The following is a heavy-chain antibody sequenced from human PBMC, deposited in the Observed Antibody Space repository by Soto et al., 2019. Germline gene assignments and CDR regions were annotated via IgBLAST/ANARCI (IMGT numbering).Heavy chain of an antibody. V-gene: IGHV3-53*01. CDR3: ARDFGDYGEGYFDY. Sequence: GGSLRLSCAASGFTVSSNYMSWVRQAPGKGLEWVSVIYSGGSTYYADSVKGRFTISRDNSKNTLYLQMNSLSAEDTAVYYCARDFGDYGEGYFDYWGQGTLVTVSS. CDR1: GFTVSSNY. J-gene: IGHJ4*02. D-gene: IGHD4-17*01. CDR2: IYSGGST.